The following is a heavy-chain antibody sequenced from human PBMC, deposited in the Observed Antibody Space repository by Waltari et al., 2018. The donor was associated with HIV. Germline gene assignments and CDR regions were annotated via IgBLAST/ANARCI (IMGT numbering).Heavy chain of an antibody. Sequence: QRQLQESGPGLVKPSETLSLTCTVSGGSISRSSYYWGWLRPPPGKGLEWIGSIYYSGSTYYNPSLKSRVTISVDTSKNQFSLKLSSVTAADTAVYYCAGYYDFWSGYYEWIGYYYYGMDVWGQGTTVTVSS. V-gene: IGHV4-39*07. J-gene: IGHJ6*02. D-gene: IGHD3-3*01. CDR1: GGSISRSSYY. CDR3: AGYYDFWSGYYEWIGYYYYGMDV. CDR2: IYYSGST.